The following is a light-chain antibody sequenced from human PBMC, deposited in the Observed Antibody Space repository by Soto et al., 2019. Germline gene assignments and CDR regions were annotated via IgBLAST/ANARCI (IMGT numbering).Light chain of an antibody. CDR2: EVV. J-gene: IGLJ1*01. Sequence: QSVLTQPPSASGSPGQSVTISCTGTKSDIGVYDFVSWYQHHPGKAPRLIIYEVVQRPSGVPDRFSGSKSGYTAYLTISGLQVEDEAEYFCFSFTTTSTHVFGTGTKVTVL. CDR3: FSFTTTSTHV. CDR1: KSDIGVYDF. V-gene: IGLV2-18*02.